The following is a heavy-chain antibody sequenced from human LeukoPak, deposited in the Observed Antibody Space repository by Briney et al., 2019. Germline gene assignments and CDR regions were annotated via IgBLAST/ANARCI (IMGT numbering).Heavy chain of an antibody. V-gene: IGHV1-2*02. CDR1: GYTFTGYY. J-gene: IGHJ3*02. CDR2: INPNSGGT. Sequence: ASVKVSCKASGYTFTGYYMHWVRQAPGQGLEWMGWINPNSGGTNYAQKFQGRVTMTRDTSISTAYMELSRLRSDDTAVYYCARVGTMIVAKHAFDIWGQGTMVTVSS. CDR3: ARVGTMIVAKHAFDI. D-gene: IGHD3-22*01.